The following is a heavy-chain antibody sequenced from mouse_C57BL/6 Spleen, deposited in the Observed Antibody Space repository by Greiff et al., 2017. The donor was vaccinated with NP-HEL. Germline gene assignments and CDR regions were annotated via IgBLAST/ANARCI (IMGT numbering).Heavy chain of an antibody. CDR2: IRNKANGYTT. Sequence: EVKLVESGGGLVQPGGSLSLSCAASGFTFTDYYMSWVRQPPGKALEWLGFIRNKANGYTTEYSASVKGRFTISRDNSQSILYLQMNALRAEDSATYYCARYRGSSYVGAMDYWGQGTSVTVSS. D-gene: IGHD1-1*01. V-gene: IGHV7-3*01. CDR1: GFTFTDYY. J-gene: IGHJ4*01. CDR3: ARYRGSSYVGAMDY.